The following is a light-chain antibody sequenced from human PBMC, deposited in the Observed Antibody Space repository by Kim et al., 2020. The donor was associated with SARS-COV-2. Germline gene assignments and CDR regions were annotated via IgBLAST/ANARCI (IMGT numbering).Light chain of an antibody. CDR1: QSITSN. V-gene: IGKV3-15*01. Sequence: LPVDPGARAPPSSRASQSITSNYAWYQQKPDQAPSLRIYGAATSATGILARFSGSGFGTQFTLTISSLQSEDIAVYYCHQYTDWPTFGQGTKLEI. CDR3: HQYTDWPT. CDR2: GAA. J-gene: IGKJ2*01.